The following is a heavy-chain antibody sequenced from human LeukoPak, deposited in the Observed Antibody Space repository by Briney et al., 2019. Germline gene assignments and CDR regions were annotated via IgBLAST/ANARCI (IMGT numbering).Heavy chain of an antibody. CDR2: ISYDGNNK. D-gene: IGHD3-22*01. CDR3: ATEGSVNYYYDISGYYNH. CDR1: GFTFSSYA. V-gene: IGHV3-30-3*01. J-gene: IGHJ4*02. Sequence: PGGSLRLSCAASAASGFTFSSYAFHWVRQAPGKGLEWVAVISYDGNNKYYADSVRGRFTISRDNSKSTLFLQMNSLRVEGTAVYYCATEGSVNYYYDISGYYNHWGQGTLVTVSS.